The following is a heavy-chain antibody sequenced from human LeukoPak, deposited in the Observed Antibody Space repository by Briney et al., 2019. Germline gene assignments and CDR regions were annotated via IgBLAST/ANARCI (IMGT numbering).Heavy chain of an antibody. V-gene: IGHV4-59*01. D-gene: IGHD4-23*01. CDR3: ARSVITLYGYFDL. CDR2: IYYSGST. Sequence: SETLSLTCTVSGGSISGYYYNWIRQPPGKGLEWIGYIYYSGSTNYNPSLKSRVTISLDTSKNQFSLKLSSVTTAATALYYCARSVITLYGYFDLWGRGNLVTVSS. CDR1: GGSISGYY. J-gene: IGHJ2*01.